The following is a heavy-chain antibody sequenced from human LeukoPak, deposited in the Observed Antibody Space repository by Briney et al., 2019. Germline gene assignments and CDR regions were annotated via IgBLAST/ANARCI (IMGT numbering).Heavy chain of an antibody. Sequence: PSQTLSLTCTVSGGSISSGDYYWSWIRQPPGKGLEWIGYIYYSGSTYYNPSLRTRVSISVDTSKNEFSLRLSAVTAADTGLYYCARIIRTAGYYSNPKSGSFDLWGQGILVTVSS. J-gene: IGHJ5*02. D-gene: IGHD3-22*01. CDR1: GGSISSGDYY. CDR2: IYYSGST. V-gene: IGHV4-30-4*01. CDR3: ARIIRTAGYYSNPKSGSFDL.